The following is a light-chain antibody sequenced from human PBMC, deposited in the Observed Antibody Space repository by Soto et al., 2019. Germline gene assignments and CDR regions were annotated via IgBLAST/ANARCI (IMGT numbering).Light chain of an antibody. CDR3: HQYYSTPRT. Sequence: DIVMTQSPDSLAVSLGERATINCKSSQSLLYSSNNKNYLAWYQQKPGQPPKLLIYWASTRESGVPDRFSGSGSGTDFTLTISSLQAEDVAVYYCHQYYSTPRTFGLGTKLEIK. V-gene: IGKV4-1*01. J-gene: IGKJ2*01. CDR2: WAS. CDR1: QSLLYSSNNKNY.